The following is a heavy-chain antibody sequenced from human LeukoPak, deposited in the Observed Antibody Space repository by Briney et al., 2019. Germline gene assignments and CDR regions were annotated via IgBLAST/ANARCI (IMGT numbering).Heavy chain of an antibody. CDR3: ARTHYCSSTSCYRSPYYYYGMDV. V-gene: IGHV4-4*07. J-gene: IGHJ6*02. D-gene: IGHD2-2*02. Sequence: SETLSLTCTVSGGSISSYYWSWIRQPAGKGLEWIGRIYTSGSTNYNPSLKSRVTMSVDTSKNQFSLKLSSVTAADTAVYYCARTHYCSSTSCYRSPYYYYGMDVWGQGTTVTVSS. CDR2: IYTSGST. CDR1: GGSISSYY.